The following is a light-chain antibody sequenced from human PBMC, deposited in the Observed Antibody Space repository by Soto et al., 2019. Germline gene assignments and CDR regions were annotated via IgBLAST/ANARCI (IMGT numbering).Light chain of an antibody. Sequence: EVVLTQSPATLSLSPGERATLSCRASQTLSSQLAWYQQKPGQAPRLLIYDASNRATGIPARFSGSGFGTDFTLTISNLEPEDFAVYYCQQRNNWPPRYTFGQGTKLEIK. CDR3: QQRNNWPPRYT. V-gene: IGKV3-11*01. CDR1: QTLSSQ. CDR2: DAS. J-gene: IGKJ2*01.